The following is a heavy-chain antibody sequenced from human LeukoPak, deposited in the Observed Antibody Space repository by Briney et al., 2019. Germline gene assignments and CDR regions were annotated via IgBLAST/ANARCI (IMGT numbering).Heavy chain of an antibody. CDR3: ARDKGGRYSSGWYAETNWFDP. J-gene: IGHJ5*02. CDR2: IIPIFGTA. D-gene: IGHD6-19*01. Sequence: SVKVSCKASGGTFSSYAISWVRQAPGQGLEWMGGIIPIFGTANYAQRFQGRVTITADESTSTAYMELSSLRSEDTAVYYCARDKGGRYSSGWYAETNWFDPWGQGTLVTVSS. V-gene: IGHV1-69*13. CDR1: GGTFSSYA.